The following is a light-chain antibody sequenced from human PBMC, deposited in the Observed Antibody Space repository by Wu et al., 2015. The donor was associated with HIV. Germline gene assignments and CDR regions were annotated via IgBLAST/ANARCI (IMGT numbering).Light chain of an antibody. CDR3: TKNINTAPRT. Sequence: DIQMTQSPSTLSASVGDRVTITCRASQSIGSWLAWYQQKPGKVPKVLIYAASTLQSGVPSRFSGSGSGTSFTLTISSLQPEDVATYYCTKNINTAPRTFGGGTKVEIK. V-gene: IGKV1-27*01. CDR1: QSIGSW. CDR2: AAS. J-gene: IGKJ4*01.